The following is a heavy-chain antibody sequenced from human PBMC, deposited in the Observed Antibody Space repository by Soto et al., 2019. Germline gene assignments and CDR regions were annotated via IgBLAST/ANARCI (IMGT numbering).Heavy chain of an antibody. Sequence: XGTLSLSCAVSGYSISSGYFWCWIRQPPGKGLEWIGSIYHSGSTYYNPSLKSRVTISVDTSKNQFSLKLSSVTAADTAVYYCARVLGIAVAGTWFDPWGQGTLVTVSS. CDR1: GYSISSGYF. CDR2: IYHSGST. V-gene: IGHV4-38-2*01. CDR3: ARVLGIAVAGTWFDP. D-gene: IGHD6-19*01. J-gene: IGHJ5*02.